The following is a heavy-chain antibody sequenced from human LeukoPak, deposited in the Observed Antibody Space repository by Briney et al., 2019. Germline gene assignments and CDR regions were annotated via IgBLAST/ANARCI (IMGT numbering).Heavy chain of an antibody. CDR2: IYHSGST. CDR3: ARSCSSTSCYSSADWFDP. D-gene: IGHD2-2*01. CDR1: GGSISSSNW. V-gene: IGHV4-4*02. J-gene: IGHJ5*02. Sequence: PSGTLSLTCAVSGGSISSSNWWSWARQPPGKGLEWIGEIYHSGSTNYNPSLKSRVTISVDKSKNQFSLKLSSVTAADTAVYYCARSCSSTSCYSSADWFDPWGQGTLVTVSS.